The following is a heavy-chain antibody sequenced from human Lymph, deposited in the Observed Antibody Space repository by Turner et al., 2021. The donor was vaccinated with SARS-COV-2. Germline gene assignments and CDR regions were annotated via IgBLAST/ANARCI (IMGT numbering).Heavy chain of an antibody. D-gene: IGHD7-27*01. J-gene: IGHJ6*02. CDR3: ARERGSISGAVRGMDV. CDR1: GGTFSSYA. Sequence: QVQLLQSGAEVKKPGSSGEVSCKASGGTFSSYAINWVRQDPGQCLEWLGSIIPIFGIANSAQKFQGRVTITAAESTSTAYMELSSLRSEDTAVYYCARERGSISGAVRGMDVWGQGPTVTVSS. CDR2: IIPIFGIA. V-gene: IGHV1-69*18.